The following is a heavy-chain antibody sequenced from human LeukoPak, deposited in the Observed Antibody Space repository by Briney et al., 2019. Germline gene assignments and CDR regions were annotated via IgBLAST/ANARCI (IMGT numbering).Heavy chain of an antibody. D-gene: IGHD2-21*01. J-gene: IGHJ4*02. CDR2: INIGNGNT. CDR3: ARRLGRSFDY. V-gene: IGHV1-3*04. Sequence: ASVKVSCKASGYTFINHAIHWVRQAPGQGLEWMGWINIGNGNTKYSQNFQGGITITRDTSATTAYMDLSSLRSEDTAVYYCARRLGRSFDYWGQGTLVTVSS. CDR1: GYTFINHA.